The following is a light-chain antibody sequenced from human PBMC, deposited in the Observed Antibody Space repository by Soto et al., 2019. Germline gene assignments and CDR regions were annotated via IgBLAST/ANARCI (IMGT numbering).Light chain of an antibody. V-gene: IGKV3-15*01. CDR3: QEYNTWPWT. J-gene: IGKJ1*01. CDR1: QSVNNN. Sequence: ETLMTQSPATLSVSPGERATLSCRASQSVNNNLAWYQQKLGQAPRVLIYGASTRANGIPARFTGSGSGTEFILTITRLQSEASAVYYCQEYNTWPWTFGQGTKVEF. CDR2: GAS.